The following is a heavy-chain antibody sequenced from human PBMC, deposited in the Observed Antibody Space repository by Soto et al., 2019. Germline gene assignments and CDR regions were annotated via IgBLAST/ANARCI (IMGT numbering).Heavy chain of an antibody. CDR1: GFTFSSYA. V-gene: IGHV3-23*01. Sequence: EVQLLESGGGLVQPGESLRLSCAASGFTFSSYAMSWVRQAPGTGLEWVSVISGSDDTTDYADSVKGRFTISRDNAKNTRNLQMNSVRAEDMAVYYCAKRSRSSTFDYWGQGNLVTVSS. J-gene: IGHJ4*02. CDR3: AKRSRSSTFDY. D-gene: IGHD6-6*01. CDR2: ISGSDDTT.